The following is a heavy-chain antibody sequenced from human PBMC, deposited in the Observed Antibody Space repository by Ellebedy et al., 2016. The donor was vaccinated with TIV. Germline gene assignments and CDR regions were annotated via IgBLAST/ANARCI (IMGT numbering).Heavy chain of an antibody. CDR3: ARDGGSYSDFDY. D-gene: IGHD1-26*01. V-gene: IGHV1-18*01. CDR2: ISAYNGNT. CDR1: GYTFTSYG. Sequence: AASVKVSCKASGYTFTSYGISWVRQAPGQGLAWMGWISAYNGNTNYAQKLQGRVTMTTDTSTSTAYMELSRLRSDDTAVYYCARDGGSYSDFDYWGQGTLVTVSS. J-gene: IGHJ4*02.